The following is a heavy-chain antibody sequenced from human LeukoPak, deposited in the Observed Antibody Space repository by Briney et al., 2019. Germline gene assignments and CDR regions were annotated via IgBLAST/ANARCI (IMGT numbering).Heavy chain of an antibody. Sequence: WDRQPPGKGLEWIGSIYYSGSTYYNPSLKSRVTISVDKSKNQFSLKLSSVTAADTAVYYCARASHDYGDYSHFDYWGQGTLVTVSS. J-gene: IGHJ4*02. D-gene: IGHD4-17*01. CDR3: ARASHDYGDYSHFDY. CDR2: IYYSGST. V-gene: IGHV4-39*07.